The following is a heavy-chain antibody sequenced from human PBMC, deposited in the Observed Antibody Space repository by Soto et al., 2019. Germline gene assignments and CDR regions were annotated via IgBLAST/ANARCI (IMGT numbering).Heavy chain of an antibody. V-gene: IGHV1-18*01. D-gene: IGHD6-13*01. Sequence: ASVKVSCKASGYTFTSYGICWVRQAPGQGLEWMGWTSPYNGHTHYAQRLQGRVTMTTHTSTSTAYMELRSLTSDDTAVYYCARGLIAAAGISIDYWGEGTLVTVSS. CDR2: TSPYNGHT. CDR3: ARGLIAAAGISIDY. CDR1: GYTFTSYG. J-gene: IGHJ4*02.